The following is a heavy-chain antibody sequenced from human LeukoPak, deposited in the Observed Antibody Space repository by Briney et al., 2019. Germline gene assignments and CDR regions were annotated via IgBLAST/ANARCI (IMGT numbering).Heavy chain of an antibody. D-gene: IGHD4-11*01. J-gene: IGHJ4*02. Sequence: GGSLTLSCAASGFTLRTYGMHWVRQAPGKGLEWVAIIWYDGSTKYYAESVKGRFTISIDNSKNMLYLRMNSLRAEDTAVYYCARVSDYSNYFDFWGQGTLVTVSS. V-gene: IGHV3-33*01. CDR2: IWYDGSTK. CDR1: GFTLRTYG. CDR3: ARVSDYSNYFDF.